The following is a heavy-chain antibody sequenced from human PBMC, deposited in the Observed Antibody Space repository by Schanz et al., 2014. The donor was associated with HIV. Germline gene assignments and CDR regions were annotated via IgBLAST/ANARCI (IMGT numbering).Heavy chain of an antibody. V-gene: IGHV3-33*01. CDR1: GFTFSNFA. CDR2: IWYDGSYK. CDR3: ASTEYPYTTSSDYYYGMDV. Sequence: QVQLVESGGGVVQPGRSLRLSCAASGFTFSNFAMHWVRQAPGKGLEWAAVIWYDGSYKYYADSVKGRFTISRDNSKNTLYLQMNSLRAEDTAVYYCASTEYPYTTSSDYYYGMDVWGQGTTVTVSS. J-gene: IGHJ6*02. D-gene: IGHD6-6*01.